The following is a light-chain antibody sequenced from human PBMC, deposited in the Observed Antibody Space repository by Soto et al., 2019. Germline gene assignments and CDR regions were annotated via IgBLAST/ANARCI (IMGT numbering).Light chain of an antibody. CDR3: PQYNNWS. CDR2: GAS. Sequence: EIVLTQSPGTLSLSPGESATLSCRASQSVRSSYFAWYQQKPGQAPRLLIFGASTRAPGIPDRFSGSGSGTDFTPTINSLQSEDFAVYYCPQYNNWSFGQGTRLEIK. V-gene: IGKV3-20*01. CDR1: QSVRSSY. J-gene: IGKJ5*01.